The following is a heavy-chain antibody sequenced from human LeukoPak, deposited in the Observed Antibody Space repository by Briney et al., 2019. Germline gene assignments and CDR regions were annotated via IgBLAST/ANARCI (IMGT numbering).Heavy chain of an antibody. CDR2: FDPEDGET. Sequence: ASVKVSCKVSGKTLTEVSMHWVRQGPGKGLEWMGGFDPEDGETIYAQKFQGRITMTEDTSTDTAYMELSSLRSEDTAVYYCASSGSNGWYGGADAFDIRGQGTMVTVSS. CDR3: ASSGSNGWYGGADAFDI. V-gene: IGHV1-24*01. D-gene: IGHD6-19*01. CDR1: GKTLTEVS. J-gene: IGHJ3*02.